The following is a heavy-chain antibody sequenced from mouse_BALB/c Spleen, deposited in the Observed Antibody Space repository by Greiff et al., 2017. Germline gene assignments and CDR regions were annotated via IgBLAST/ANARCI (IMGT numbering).Heavy chain of an antibody. D-gene: IGHD1-1*01. Sequence: EVKVVESGGGLLKPGGSLKLSCAASGFTFSSYAMSWVRQTPEKRLEWVASISSGGSTYYPDSVKGRFTISRDNARNILYLQMSSLRSEDTAMYYCARGGYGTPFAYWGQGTMVTVSA. V-gene: IGHV5-6-5*01. CDR1: GFTFSSYA. CDR3: ARGGYGTPFAY. J-gene: IGHJ3*01. CDR2: ISSGGST.